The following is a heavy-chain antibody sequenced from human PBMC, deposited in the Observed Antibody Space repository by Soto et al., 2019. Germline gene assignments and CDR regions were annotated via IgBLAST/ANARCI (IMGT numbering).Heavy chain of an antibody. D-gene: IGHD3-10*01. CDR2: IYYSGST. CDR1: CCSISRGDYF. CDR3: ARAQGSGFLVS. J-gene: IGHJ4*02. Sequence: QVQLQESGPGLVKPSQTLSLTCTFSCCSISRGDYFWSWIRQPPRKGLEGIGYIYYSGSTYYNPSLKSRVTISVDTSKNQFSLKLSSVTAADTAVYYCARAQGSGFLVSWGQGTLVTVSS. V-gene: IGHV4-30-4*01.